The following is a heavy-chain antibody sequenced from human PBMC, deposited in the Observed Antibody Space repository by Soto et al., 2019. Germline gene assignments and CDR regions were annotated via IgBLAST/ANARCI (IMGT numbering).Heavy chain of an antibody. V-gene: IGHV4-59*01. Sequence: LQESGPRLVKPSETLSLNCSVSGDAISNYYWSWIRQTPGRGLEWIGCVHESGSTDYNPSLRGRVIISLPSSKRQFSLSLRSATAADTATYYCARGTRALIPSFFAYWGQGIPVTVSS. J-gene: IGHJ4*02. CDR3: ARGTRALIPSFFAY. CDR1: GDAISNYY. CDR2: VHESGST. D-gene: IGHD3-16*01.